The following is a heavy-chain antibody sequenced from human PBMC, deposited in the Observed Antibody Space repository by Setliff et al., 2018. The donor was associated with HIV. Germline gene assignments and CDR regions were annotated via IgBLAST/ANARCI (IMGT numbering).Heavy chain of an antibody. CDR1: DGSFSDYY. J-gene: IGHJ4*02. D-gene: IGHD3-3*01. CDR3: ATLSGPVDH. CDR2: ISHSGST. V-gene: IGHV4-34*01. Sequence: SETLSLTCAVSDGSFSDYYWVWIRQSPGKGLEWIGEISHSGSTNYNPSLKSRVTISVDMSKRQFSLHLTSVTAADTAVYYCATLSGPVDHWGQGTLVTVSS.